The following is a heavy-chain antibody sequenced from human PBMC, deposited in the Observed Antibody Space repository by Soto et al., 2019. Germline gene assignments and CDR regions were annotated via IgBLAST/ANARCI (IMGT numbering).Heavy chain of an antibody. CDR1: GFTFSSYA. CDR2: ISGSGGST. CDR3: AKDRSSGWYNYYMDV. D-gene: IGHD6-19*01. J-gene: IGHJ6*03. Sequence: GGSLRLSCAASGFTFSSYAMSWVRQAPGKGLEWVSAISGSGGSTYYADSVKGRFTISRDNSKNTLYLQMNSLRAEDTAVYYYAKDRSSGWYNYYMDVWGKGTTVTVSS. V-gene: IGHV3-23*01.